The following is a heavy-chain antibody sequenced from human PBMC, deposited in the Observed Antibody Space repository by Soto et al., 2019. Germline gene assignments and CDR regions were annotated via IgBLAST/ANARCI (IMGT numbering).Heavy chain of an antibody. CDR1: GYTFTSYA. CDR3: ARSSGYGGYYFDY. Sequence: QVQLVQSGAEEKKPGASVKVSCKASGYTFTSYAMHWVRQAPGQRFEWMGWINAGNGNTKYSQKFQGRVTITRDTSASTAYMELSSLRSEDTAVYYCARSSGYGGYYFDYWGQETLVTVSS. V-gene: IGHV1-3*05. D-gene: IGHD3-22*01. J-gene: IGHJ4*02. CDR2: INAGNGNT.